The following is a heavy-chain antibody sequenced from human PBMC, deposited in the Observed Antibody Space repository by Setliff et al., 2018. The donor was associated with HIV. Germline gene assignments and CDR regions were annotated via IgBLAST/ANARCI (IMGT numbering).Heavy chain of an antibody. Sequence: ASVKVSCKSSGYIFTDYYMHWVQQAPGEGLEWMGRVDPQDGETKYAEKFQGRITITADKSTGTSVMELSSLKSEDTAVCYCATSGTYYYGSGTYHASAFWGQGTLVTVSS. CDR3: ATSGTYYYGSGTYHASAF. J-gene: IGHJ4*02. D-gene: IGHD3-10*01. V-gene: IGHV1-69-2*01. CDR1: GYIFTDYY. CDR2: VDPQDGET.